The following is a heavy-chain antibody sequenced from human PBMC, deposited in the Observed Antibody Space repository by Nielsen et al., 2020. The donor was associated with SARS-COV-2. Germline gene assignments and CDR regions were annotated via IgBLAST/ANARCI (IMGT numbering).Heavy chain of an antibody. CDR2: VHSSGGT. CDR3: ARQTRYCSGGTCLRVFDS. D-gene: IGHD2-15*01. J-gene: IGHJ4*02. V-gene: IGHV4-39*01. CDR1: GDSTNSSSYY. Sequence: SETLSLTCAVTGDSTNSSSYYWGWIRQSPGQGLEWIGSVHSSGGTYDSPSLKSRVTISVGTSKNQFSLKLSSVTATDTAVYYCARQTRYCSGGTCLRVFDSWGQGTLVTVSS.